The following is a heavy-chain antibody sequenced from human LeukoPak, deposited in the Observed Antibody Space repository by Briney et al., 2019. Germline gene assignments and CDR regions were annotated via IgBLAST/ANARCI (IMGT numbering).Heavy chain of an antibody. CDR2: ISAYYGNT. J-gene: IGHJ3*02. CDR3: ARDHGRTSITMMVVVPDAFDI. V-gene: IGHV1-18*01. D-gene: IGHD3-22*01. CDR1: GYTFTSYG. Sequence: ASVKVSCKASGYTFTSYGISWVRQAPGQGLEWMGWISAYYGNTNYAQKLQGRVTMSTDTSTSTAYMELRSLRSDDTAVYYCARDHGRTSITMMVVVPDAFDIWGQGTMVTVSS.